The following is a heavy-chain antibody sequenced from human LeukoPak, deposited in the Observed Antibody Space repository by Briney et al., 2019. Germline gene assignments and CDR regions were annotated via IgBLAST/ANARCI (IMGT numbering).Heavy chain of an antibody. CDR2: ISENSDRT. J-gene: IGHJ4*02. V-gene: IGHV3-23*01. D-gene: IGHD2/OR15-2a*01. Sequence: GGSLRLSCAASGFAFSTYVMSWVRQAPGKGPEWVSAISENSDRTDYAESVKGRFTVSRDNSKNTLYLQMNSLRVEDTAVYYCASIGPYFVPLGTHWGQGTLVTVSS. CDR1: GFAFSTYV. CDR3: ASIGPYFVPLGTH.